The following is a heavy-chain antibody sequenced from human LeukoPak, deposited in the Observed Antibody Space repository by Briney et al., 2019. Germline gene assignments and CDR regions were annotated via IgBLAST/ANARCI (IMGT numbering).Heavy chain of an antibody. Sequence: ASLKVSCKASRYTFTGYYIHWVRQAPGQGLEWMGWINPNSGGTNNAQKFQGRVTMTRDTSISTAYMELSRLRSDDTAVYYCARCRAPAADYVGLDYWGQGTLVTVSS. D-gene: IGHD4-23*01. V-gene: IGHV1-2*02. CDR3: ARCRAPAADYVGLDY. CDR1: RYTFTGYY. J-gene: IGHJ4*02. CDR2: INPNSGGT.